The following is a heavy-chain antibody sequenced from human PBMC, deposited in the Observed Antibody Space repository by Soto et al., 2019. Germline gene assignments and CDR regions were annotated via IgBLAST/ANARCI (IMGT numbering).Heavy chain of an antibody. J-gene: IGHJ5*02. Sequence: SETLSLTCTVSGGSISSYYWNWIRQPPGKEPEYIGYIYYSGTTYYNPSLRGRVTISVDTSTKQFSLKLTSVTAADTAVYYCARETYGDYVGYFDPWGQGIQVTVSS. CDR1: GGSISSYY. D-gene: IGHD4-17*01. V-gene: IGHV4-59*12. CDR3: ARETYGDYVGYFDP. CDR2: IYYSGTT.